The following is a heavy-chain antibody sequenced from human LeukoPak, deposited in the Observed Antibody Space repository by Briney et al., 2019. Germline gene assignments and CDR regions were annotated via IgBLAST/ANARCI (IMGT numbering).Heavy chain of an antibody. CDR1: GNSISNTYY. CDR3: ARNSSGNYFDY. D-gene: IGHD1-26*01. J-gene: IGHJ4*02. Sequence: SETLSLTCAVSGNSISNTYYWGWIRPPPGKELEWIGSIYNSGSTHYNPSLKSRVTISVDTSKNQFSLKLSSVTAADTAVYYCARNSSGNYFDYWGQGTLVTASS. V-gene: IGHV4-38-2*01. CDR2: IYNSGST.